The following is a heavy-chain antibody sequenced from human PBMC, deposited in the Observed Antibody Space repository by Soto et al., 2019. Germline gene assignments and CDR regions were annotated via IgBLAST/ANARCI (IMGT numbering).Heavy chain of an antibody. Sequence: EVQLVESGGGLIQPGGSLRLSCAASGFTVSSSYMSWVRQAPGKGLEWVSVIYNFGSTYYADSVKGRFTISRDNSKNTLYLQMNSLRAEDTAVYYCARDCPTSYGDACMDVWGQGTTVTVSS. D-gene: IGHD4-17*01. J-gene: IGHJ6*02. CDR2: IYNFGST. CDR3: ARDCPTSYGDACMDV. V-gene: IGHV3-53*01. CDR1: GFTVSSSY.